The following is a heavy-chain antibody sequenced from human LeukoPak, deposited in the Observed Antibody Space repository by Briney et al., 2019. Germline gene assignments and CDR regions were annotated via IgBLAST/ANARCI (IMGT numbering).Heavy chain of an antibody. J-gene: IGHJ4*02. CDR2: IYYSGST. Sequence: SETLSLTCTVSGDSINTNSYFWGWIRQPPGKGLEWIGYIYYSGSTYYNPSLKSRVTISVDTSKNQFSLKLSSVTAADTAVYYCARDHQGYYDSSGFDYWGQGTLVTVSS. V-gene: IGHV4-30-4*08. CDR3: ARDHQGYYDSSGFDY. D-gene: IGHD3-22*01. CDR1: GDSINTNSYF.